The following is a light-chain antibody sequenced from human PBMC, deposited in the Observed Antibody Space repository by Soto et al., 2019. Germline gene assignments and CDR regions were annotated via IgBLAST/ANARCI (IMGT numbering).Light chain of an antibody. CDR3: QQYGSSRWT. J-gene: IGKJ1*01. V-gene: IGKV3-20*01. Sequence: EIVLTQSPGTLSLSPGERATLSCRASQSVSSSYLAWYQQNRGQAPRLLIYGASSRAPGIPDRFGGSGSGTDFTLTISRLEPEDFAVYYCQQYGSSRWTFGQGTKVESK. CDR2: GAS. CDR1: QSVSSSY.